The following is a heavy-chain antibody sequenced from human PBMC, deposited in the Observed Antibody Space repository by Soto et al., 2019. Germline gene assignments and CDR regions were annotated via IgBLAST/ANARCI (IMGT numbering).Heavy chain of an antibody. CDR3: ARDLGAPGRGSAVGYYYHYGMDV. CDR1: EFTFSSYW. V-gene: IGHV3-7*05. Sequence: EVQLVESGGGLVQPGGSLRLSCAASEFTFSSYWMNWVRQAPGKGLERVANIKEDGSEKYYVDSVKGRFTISRENAKNSLYLQMNSLRGEDTAVYYCARDLGAPGRGSAVGYYYHYGMDVWGQGTTVTVSS. CDR2: IKEDGSEK. D-gene: IGHD2-2*01. J-gene: IGHJ6*02.